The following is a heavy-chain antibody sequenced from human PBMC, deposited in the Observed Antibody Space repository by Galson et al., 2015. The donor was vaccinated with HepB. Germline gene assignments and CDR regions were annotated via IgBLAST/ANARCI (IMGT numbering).Heavy chain of an antibody. Sequence: SCKASGGTFSSYAISWVRQAPGQGLEWMGGIIPIFGTANYAQKFQGRVTITADESTSTAYMELSSLRSEDTAVYYCARATYPRYSYGHGEGNAFDIWGQGTMVTVSS. J-gene: IGHJ3*02. V-gene: IGHV1-69*01. D-gene: IGHD5-18*01. CDR2: IIPIFGTA. CDR3: ARATYPRYSYGHGEGNAFDI. CDR1: GGTFSSYA.